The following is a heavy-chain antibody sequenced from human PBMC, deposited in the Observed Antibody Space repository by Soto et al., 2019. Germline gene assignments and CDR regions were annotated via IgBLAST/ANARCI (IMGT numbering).Heavy chain of an antibody. V-gene: IGHV4-59*01. CDR1: GGSISDYY. J-gene: IGHJ3*02. D-gene: IGHD3-22*01. CDR2: ILYHGDT. Sequence: PSETLSLTCTVSGGSISDYYWSWIRQPPGKGLEWIGYILYHGDTKYNPSLKSRVTISVDTSKNQFSLKLSSVTAADTAIYYCARDIGYYYASSGSIAFDIWGQGTMVTVSS. CDR3: ARDIGYYYASSGSIAFDI.